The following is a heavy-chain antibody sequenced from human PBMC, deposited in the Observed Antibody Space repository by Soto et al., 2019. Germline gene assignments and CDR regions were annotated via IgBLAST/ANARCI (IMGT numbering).Heavy chain of an antibody. V-gene: IGHV4-31*03. CDR3: ARGGSGDIVVVAAIDY. J-gene: IGHJ4*02. Sequence: QVQLQESGPGLVKPSQTLSLTCSVSGGSISSGDYYWSWVRQHPGKGLEWIGYIFYSGSTYYNPSLKGRDTISVDTSKNQFSLKLSSVTAADTAVYYCARGGSGDIVVVAAIDYWGQGTLVTVSS. D-gene: IGHD2-15*01. CDR2: IFYSGST. CDR1: GGSISSGDYY.